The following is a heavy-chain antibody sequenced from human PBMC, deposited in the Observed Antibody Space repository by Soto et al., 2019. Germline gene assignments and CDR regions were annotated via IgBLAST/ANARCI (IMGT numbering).Heavy chain of an antibody. D-gene: IGHD6-6*01. CDR2: INANSGYT. CDR3: AKDPMISRLAFGVENLWFDP. Sequence: GGSLRLSCAASGITFSGYAMAWVRQAPGKGLEWVSVINANSGYTFYAKSVKGRFTISRANSKNTLFLQMGSLRVEDTAVYYCAKDPMISRLAFGVENLWFDPWGQGTLVTVSS. V-gene: IGHV3-23*01. J-gene: IGHJ5*02. CDR1: GITFSGYA.